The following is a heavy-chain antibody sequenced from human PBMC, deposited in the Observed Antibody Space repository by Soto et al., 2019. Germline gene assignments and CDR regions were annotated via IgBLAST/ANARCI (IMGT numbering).Heavy chain of an antibody. V-gene: IGHV3-33*01. CDR1: GFTFSSYG. CDR2: IWYDGSNK. Sequence: GGSLRLSCAASGFTFSSYGMHWVRQAPGKGLEWVAVIWYDGSNKYYADSVKGRFTISRDNSKNTLYLQMNSLRAEDTAVYYCARDIDYGDYGIDYWGQGTLVTVSS. D-gene: IGHD4-17*01. CDR3: ARDIDYGDYGIDY. J-gene: IGHJ4*02.